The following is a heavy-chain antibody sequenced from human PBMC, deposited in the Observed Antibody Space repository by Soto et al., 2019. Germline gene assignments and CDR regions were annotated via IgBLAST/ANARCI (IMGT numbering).Heavy chain of an antibody. J-gene: IGHJ3*02. CDR3: AGGGGVGVAGSAAFDM. CDR1: GYPVTAYY. V-gene: IGHV1-2*02. D-gene: IGHD3-3*01. CDR2: INPATGAA. Sequence: QLHLVQSGAVVKKPGASVTVSCSASGYPVTAYYMHWVRQAPGRGLEWMGRINPATGAAKYTQTFQGRVTLTRDTSTSTVFMELSCLTSEDPAVFYRAGGGGVGVAGSAAFDMWGQGTLVTVSS.